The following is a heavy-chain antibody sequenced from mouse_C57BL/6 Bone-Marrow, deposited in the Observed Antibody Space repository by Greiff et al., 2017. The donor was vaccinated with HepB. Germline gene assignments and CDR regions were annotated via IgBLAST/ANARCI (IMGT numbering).Heavy chain of an antibody. CDR2: ISSGGSYT. V-gene: IGHV5-6*01. CDR3: ARQGVIFFDY. Sequence: EVKLVESGGDLVKPGGSLKLSCAASGFTFSSYGMSWVRQTPDKRLEWVATISSGGSYTYYPDSVKGRFTISRDNAKNTLYLQMSSLKSEDTAMYYCARQGVIFFDYWGQGTTFTVSS. D-gene: IGHD2-1*01. J-gene: IGHJ2*01. CDR1: GFTFSSYG.